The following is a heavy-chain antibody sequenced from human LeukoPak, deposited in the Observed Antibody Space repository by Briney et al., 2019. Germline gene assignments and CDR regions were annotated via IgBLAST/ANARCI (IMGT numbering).Heavy chain of an antibody. Sequence: GGSLRLSCALSGFTFSTYWMSWVRQAPGKGLEWVANIKPDGSEKYYVDSVKGRFTISRDNAKTSLYLQMNSLRAEDTAMYYCANGVRGGYWGQGTLVTVSS. V-gene: IGHV3-7*01. D-gene: IGHD3-10*01. CDR1: GFTFSTYW. J-gene: IGHJ4*02. CDR3: ANGVRGGY. CDR2: IKPDGSEK.